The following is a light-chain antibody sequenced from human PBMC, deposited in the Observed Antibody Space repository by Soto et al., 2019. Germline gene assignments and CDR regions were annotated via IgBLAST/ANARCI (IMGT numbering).Light chain of an antibody. CDR2: SNN. J-gene: IGLJ1*01. CDR1: SSNIGSNT. Sequence: QSVLTQPPSASGTPGQRVTISCSGSSSNIGSNTVNWYQQLPGTAPKLLIYSNNQRPSGAPDRVSGSKSGTSASLAISGLQSEDEADYYCAAWDDSLNGYDVFGTGTKVTVL. CDR3: AAWDDSLNGYDV. V-gene: IGLV1-44*01.